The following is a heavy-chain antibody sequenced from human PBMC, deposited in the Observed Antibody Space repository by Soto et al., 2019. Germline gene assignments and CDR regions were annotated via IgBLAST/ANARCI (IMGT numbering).Heavy chain of an antibody. CDR2: IYWDADK. J-gene: IGHJ5*02. CDR3: AHSLYDYVWVTIWFDP. Sequence: QITLKESGPTLVKPTQTLTLTCTFSGFSLSTSGVGVGWNRQPPGKALEWLALIYWDADKRYRPSLRSRLTITKDITKNQVILTMTNMDPVDTATYYCAHSLYDYVWVTIWFDPWGQGTLVTVSS. V-gene: IGHV2-5*02. CDR1: GFSLSTSGVG. D-gene: IGHD3-16*01.